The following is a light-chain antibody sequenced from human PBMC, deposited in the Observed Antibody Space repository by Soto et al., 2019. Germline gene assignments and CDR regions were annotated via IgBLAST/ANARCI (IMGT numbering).Light chain of an antibody. CDR1: GSSLGGNA. Sequence: QPVLTQAPSVSAAPGQNVTISCSGDGSSLGGNAMCWYQVLPGAAPRVLIYDFYKRPSGIPDRFAGYTSGPSATLTITAVQVGDEAEYYCGTCGWGLRVFGAGTKVTVL. CDR2: DFY. V-gene: IGLV1-51*01. J-gene: IGLJ1*01. CDR3: GTCGWGLRV.